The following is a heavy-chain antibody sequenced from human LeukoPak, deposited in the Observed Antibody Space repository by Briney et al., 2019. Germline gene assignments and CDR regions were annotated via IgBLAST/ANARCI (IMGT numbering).Heavy chain of an antibody. Sequence: GGSLRLSCAASGFIFSHYGMSWVRQAPGKGLEWVSAISGSGGSTYYADSVKGRFTISRDNSKNTLYLQMNSLRAEDTAVYYCAKSWALRKPYYFDYWGQGTLVTVSS. D-gene: IGHD4-17*01. J-gene: IGHJ4*02. V-gene: IGHV3-23*01. CDR1: GFIFSHYG. CDR2: ISGSGGST. CDR3: AKSWALRKPYYFDY.